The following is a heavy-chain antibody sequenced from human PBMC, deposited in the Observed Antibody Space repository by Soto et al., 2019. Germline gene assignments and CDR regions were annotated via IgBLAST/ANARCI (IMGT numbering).Heavy chain of an antibody. J-gene: IGHJ6*02. Sequence: QVQLVQFGAEVKMPGSSVKVSCKASGGTFSSYAISWVRQAPGQGLEWMGGIIPIFGTANYAQKFQGRVTITADEFTSTAYMELSSLRSEDTAVYYCASTAHGGFNFGMDVWGQGTTVTVSS. V-gene: IGHV1-69*01. CDR3: ASTAHGGFNFGMDV. CDR2: IIPIFGTA. CDR1: GGTFSSYA. D-gene: IGHD3-10*01.